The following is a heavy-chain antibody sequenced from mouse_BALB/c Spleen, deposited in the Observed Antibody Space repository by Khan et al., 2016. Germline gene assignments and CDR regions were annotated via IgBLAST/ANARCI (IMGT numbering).Heavy chain of an antibody. D-gene: IGHD6-1*01. V-gene: IGHV1-4*02. CDR2: FNPLTGST. Sequence: QVQLQQSAAELARPGASVKMSCTASGYTFTDYTMHWVKQRPGQGLEWIGYFNPLTGSTDYNQKFHDKTVLTADKSSTTAYIQLSRLTSEDSAVYFCARGRHVDNWGQGTTLAVSS. J-gene: IGHJ2*01. CDR1: GYTFTDYT. CDR3: ARGRHVDN.